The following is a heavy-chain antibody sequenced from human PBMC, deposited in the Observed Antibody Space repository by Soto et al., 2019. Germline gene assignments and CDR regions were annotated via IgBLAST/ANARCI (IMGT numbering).Heavy chain of an antibody. Sequence: WETLSLTCTVSGGSISSYYWSWIRQPPGKGLEWIGYIYYSGRTNYNPSLKSRVTILVDTSKNQFSLKLSSVTAADTAVYYCVRNVDTARAYYFDYWGQGTLVTVSS. CDR2: IYYSGRT. D-gene: IGHD5-18*01. V-gene: IGHV4-59*01. CDR1: GGSISSYY. J-gene: IGHJ4*02. CDR3: VRNVDTARAYYFDY.